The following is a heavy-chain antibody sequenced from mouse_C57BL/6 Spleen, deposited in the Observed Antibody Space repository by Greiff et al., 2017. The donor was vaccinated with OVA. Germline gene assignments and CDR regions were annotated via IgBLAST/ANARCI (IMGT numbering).Heavy chain of an antibody. J-gene: IGHJ1*03. V-gene: IGHV1-69*01. D-gene: IGHD2-3*01. Sequence: VQLQQPGAELVMPGASVKLSCKASGYTFTSYWMHWVKQRPGQGLEWIGEIDPSDSYTNYNQKFKGKSTLTVDKSSSTAYMQLSSLTSEDSAVYYCARSGGYYSYWYFDVWGTGTTVTVSS. CDR2: IDPSDSYT. CDR1: GYTFTSYW. CDR3: ARSGGYYSYWYFDV.